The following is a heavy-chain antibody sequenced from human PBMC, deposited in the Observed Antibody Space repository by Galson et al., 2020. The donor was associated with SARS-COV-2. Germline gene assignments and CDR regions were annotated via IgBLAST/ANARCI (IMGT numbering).Heavy chain of an antibody. Sequence: SETLSLTCTVSGGSISSSSYYWGWIRQPPGKGLEWIGSIYYSGSTYYNPSLKSRVTISVDTSKNQFSLKLSSVTAADTAVYYCARWVSGSYDFVDYFDYWGQGTLVTVSS. CDR2: IYYSGST. V-gene: IGHV4-39*07. CDR3: ARWVSGSYDFVDYFDY. D-gene: IGHD1-26*01. CDR1: GGSISSSSYY. J-gene: IGHJ4*02.